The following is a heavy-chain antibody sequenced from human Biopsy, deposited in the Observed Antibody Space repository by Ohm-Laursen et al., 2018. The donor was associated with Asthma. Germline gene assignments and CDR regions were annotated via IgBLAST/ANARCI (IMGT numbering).Heavy chain of an antibody. CDR3: AKDRDYDILTGPPGFDY. D-gene: IGHD3-9*01. CDR2: ISYDGSNK. CDR1: GFTFSSYA. J-gene: IGHJ4*02. Sequence: SLRLSCAASGFTFSSYAMHWVRQAPGKGLEWVAVISYDGSNKYYADSVKGRFTISRDNSKNTPYLQMNSLRAEDTAVYYCAKDRDYDILTGPPGFDYWGQGTLVTVSS. V-gene: IGHV3-30-3*01.